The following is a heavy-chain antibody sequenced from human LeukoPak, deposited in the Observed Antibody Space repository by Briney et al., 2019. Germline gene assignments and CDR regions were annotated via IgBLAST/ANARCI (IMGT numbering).Heavy chain of an antibody. CDR3: ARDSMVRGVIPLSWFDP. Sequence: GGSLRLSCTVSGFTVSINYMSWVRQAPGKGLEWVSAIYSGGRAYYADSVKGRFTISRDNAKNSLYLQMNSLRAEDTAVYYCARDSMVRGVIPLSWFDPWGQGTLVTVSS. J-gene: IGHJ5*02. CDR2: IYSGGRA. CDR1: GFTVSINY. V-gene: IGHV3-66*01. D-gene: IGHD3-10*01.